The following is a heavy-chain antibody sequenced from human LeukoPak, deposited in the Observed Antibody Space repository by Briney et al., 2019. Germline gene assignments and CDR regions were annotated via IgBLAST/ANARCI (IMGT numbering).Heavy chain of an antibody. CDR2: INLPGTEH. D-gene: IGHD3-22*01. Sequence: PGGSLRLSCAASGFTFNTYWMSWVRQAPGKGLEWVANINLPGTEHKYVDSVKGLFTIPRDHPKDPLWLQMHDLRAEHTAIYYCARDESIDYDSNGYLDYGGQGPLVTVSS. J-gene: IGHJ4*02. CDR1: GFTFNTYW. CDR3: ARDESIDYDSNGYLDY. V-gene: IGHV3-7*01.